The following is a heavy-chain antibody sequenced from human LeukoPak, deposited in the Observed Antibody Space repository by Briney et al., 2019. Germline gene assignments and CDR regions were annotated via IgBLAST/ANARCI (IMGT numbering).Heavy chain of an antibody. CDR3: ARDLSITMNLDY. Sequence: PGGSLRLSCAASGFTFSSYAMSWVRQAPGKGLEWVSAISGSGGSTYYADSVKGRFTISRDNSKNTLYLQMNSLRSDDTAVYYCARDLSITMNLDYWGQGTLVTVSS. D-gene: IGHD3-22*01. J-gene: IGHJ4*02. CDR1: GFTFSSYA. CDR2: ISGSGGST. V-gene: IGHV3-23*01.